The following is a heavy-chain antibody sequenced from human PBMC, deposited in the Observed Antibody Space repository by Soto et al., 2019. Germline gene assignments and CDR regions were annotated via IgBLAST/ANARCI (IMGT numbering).Heavy chain of an antibody. CDR1: GYSFTSYW. Sequence: EVQLVQSGAEVKKPGESLKISCKGSGYSFTSYWIGWVRQMPGKGLEGLGIISPGDSDTRYSPSFQGQVTNSADKSISSAYLQWSSLKASDTAMYYCARQGVWSPGADYFDYWGQGTLVTVS. V-gene: IGHV5-51*01. CDR3: ARQGVWSPGADYFDY. D-gene: IGHD3-3*01. J-gene: IGHJ4*02. CDR2: ISPGDSDT.